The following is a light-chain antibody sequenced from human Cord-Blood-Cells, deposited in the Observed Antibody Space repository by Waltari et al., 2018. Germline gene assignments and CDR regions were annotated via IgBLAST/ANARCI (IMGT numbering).Light chain of an antibody. V-gene: IGLV2-11*01. CDR3: CSYAGSYTSFDV. Sequence: QSALTQPRSVSGSPGQSVTISCTGTSSDVGGYNYVSWYQQHPGKAPNLMIYDVSKRPAGVPDRFSGSKSGNTASLTISGLQAEDEADYYCCSYAGSYTSFDVFGTGTKFTVL. CDR2: DVS. CDR1: SSDVGGYNY. J-gene: IGLJ1*01.